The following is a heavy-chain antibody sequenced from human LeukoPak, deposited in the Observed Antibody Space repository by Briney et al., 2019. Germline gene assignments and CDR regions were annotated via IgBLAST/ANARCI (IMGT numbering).Heavy chain of an antibody. V-gene: IGHV3-30-3*01. CDR2: ISYDGSNK. D-gene: IGHD3-22*01. Sequence: PGGSLRLSCAASGFTFSSYAMHWVRQAPGKGLEWVAVISYDGSNKYYADSVKGRFTISRDNSKNTLYLQMNSLRAEDTAVYYCARFSNPNYYDSSGYPDAFDIWGQGTMVTVSS. CDR3: ARFSNPNYYDSSGYPDAFDI. CDR1: GFTFSSYA. J-gene: IGHJ3*02.